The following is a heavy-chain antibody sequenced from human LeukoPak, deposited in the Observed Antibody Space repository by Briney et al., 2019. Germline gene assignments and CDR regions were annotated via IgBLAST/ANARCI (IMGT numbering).Heavy chain of an antibody. D-gene: IGHD6-13*01. CDR1: GFTFSYYS. CDR2: ISSASTTI. Sequence: GGSLRLSCAASGFTFSYYSMNWVRQAPGKGLEWVSYISSASTTIYYADSVRGRFTISRDNAKNSLYVEMNSLRAEDTAVYYCARDKGTAAAYDHWGQGTLVTVSS. CDR3: ARDKGTAAAYDH. J-gene: IGHJ4*02. V-gene: IGHV3-48*01.